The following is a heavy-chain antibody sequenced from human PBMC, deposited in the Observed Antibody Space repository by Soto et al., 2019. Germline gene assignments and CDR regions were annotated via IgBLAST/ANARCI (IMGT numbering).Heavy chain of an antibody. CDR1: GFTFSSYG. CDR3: AREAREVSDDY. Sequence: PGGSLRLSCAASGFTFSSYGMHWVRQAPGKGLEWVAVIWYDGSNKYYADSVKGRFTISRDNSKNTLYPQMNSLRAEDTAVYYCAREAREVSDDYWGQGPLVTVSS. J-gene: IGHJ4*02. V-gene: IGHV3-33*01. CDR2: IWYDGSNK.